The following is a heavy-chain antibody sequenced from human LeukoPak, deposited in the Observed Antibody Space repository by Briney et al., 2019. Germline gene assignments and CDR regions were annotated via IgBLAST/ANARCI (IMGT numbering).Heavy chain of an antibody. CDR1: GYSFTAYD. V-gene: IGHV1-8*01. CDR2: MNPNSGNT. J-gene: IGHJ4*02. Sequence: ASVKVSCKASGYSFTAYDINWVRQAAGQGLEWMGLMNPNSGNTGNAQKFQGRVTMTRNTSISTAYMELTSLTSEDTAVYFCARIAAPGNRRLNFWGQGTLVTVSS. D-gene: IGHD6-13*01. CDR3: ARIAAPGNRRLNF.